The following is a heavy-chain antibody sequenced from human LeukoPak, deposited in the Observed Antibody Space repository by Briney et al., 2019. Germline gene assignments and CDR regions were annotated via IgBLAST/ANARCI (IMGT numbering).Heavy chain of an antibody. CDR2: IYYSGST. CDR1: GGSISSGGYY. D-gene: IGHD3-22*01. J-gene: IGHJ4*02. V-gene: IGHV4-31*02. CDR3: AREGVNYYDSSGYYAVY. Sequence: SETLSLTWTVSGGSISSGGYYWSWIRQHPGKGLEWIGYIYYSGSTYYNPSLKSRVTISVDTSKNQFSLKLSSVTAADTAVYYCAREGVNYYDSSGYYAVYWGQGTLVTVSS.